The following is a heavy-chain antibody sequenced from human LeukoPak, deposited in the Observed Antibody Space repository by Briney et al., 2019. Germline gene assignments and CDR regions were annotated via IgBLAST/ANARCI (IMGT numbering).Heavy chain of an antibody. V-gene: IGHV1-8*01. Sequence: ASVKVSCKASGYTFTSYDINWVRQATGQGLEWMGWMNPNSGNTGYAQKFQGRVTMTRNTSISTAYMELSSLRSEDTAVYYCARGIAAHLYYYYYYMDVWGKGTTVTVSS. CDR2: MNPNSGNT. D-gene: IGHD6-6*01. CDR3: ARGIAAHLYYYYYYMDV. J-gene: IGHJ6*03. CDR1: GYTFTSYD.